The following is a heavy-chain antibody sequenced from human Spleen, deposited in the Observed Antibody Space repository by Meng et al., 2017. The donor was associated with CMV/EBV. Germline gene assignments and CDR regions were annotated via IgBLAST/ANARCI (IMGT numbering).Heavy chain of an antibody. CDR3: VRTIEYSSSFGGDY. CDR2: ISAYNGNT. Sequence: QVEVVPSGAEVKKPGASVKVLCKASCYTFTSYGISWVRQAPGQGLEWMGWISAYNGNTNYAQKLQGRVTMTTDTSTSTAYMELRSLRSDDTAVYYCVRTIEYSSSFGGDYWGQGTLVTVSS. V-gene: IGHV1-18*01. CDR1: CYTFTSYG. D-gene: IGHD6-6*01. J-gene: IGHJ4*02.